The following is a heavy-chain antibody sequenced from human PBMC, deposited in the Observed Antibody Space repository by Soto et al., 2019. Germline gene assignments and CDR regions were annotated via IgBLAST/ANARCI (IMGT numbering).Heavy chain of an antibody. J-gene: IGHJ6*03. CDR2: IYSGGST. CDR3: AREVPAAGGYMDV. V-gene: IGHV3-53*04. D-gene: IGHD2-2*01. CDR1: GFTFSSNY. Sequence: GGSLRLSCAASGFTFSSNYMSWVRQAPGKGLEWVSVIYSGGSTYYADSVKGRFTISRHNSKNTLYLQMNSLRAEDTAVYYCAREVPAAGGYMDVWGKGTTVTVSS.